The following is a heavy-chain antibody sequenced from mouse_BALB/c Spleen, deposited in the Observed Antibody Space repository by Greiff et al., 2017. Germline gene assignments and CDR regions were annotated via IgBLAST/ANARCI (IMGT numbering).Heavy chain of an antibody. Sequence: VQLQQSGAELVKPGASVKLSCTASGFNIKDTYMHWVKQRPEQGLEWIGRIDPANGNTKYDPKFQGKATITADTSSNTAHLQLSSLTSEDTAVYYCALITTVESWYFDVWGAGTTVTVSS. CDR1: GFNIKDTY. V-gene: IGHV14-3*02. CDR3: ALITTVESWYFDV. J-gene: IGHJ1*01. CDR2: IDPANGNT. D-gene: IGHD1-1*01.